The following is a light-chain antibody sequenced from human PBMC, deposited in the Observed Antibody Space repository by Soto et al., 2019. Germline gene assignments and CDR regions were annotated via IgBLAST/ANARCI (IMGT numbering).Light chain of an antibody. CDR1: QSLDNC. J-gene: IGKJ1*01. CDR2: DAS. CDR3: QLYKRYWT. V-gene: IGKV1-5*01. Sequence: DIQMTQSTSTLSASIGDRVTITCRASQSLDNCLAWYQQKPGKAPQLLIYDASSLESGVRSRFSGSGSETGVTLTIRSLLPDDFATYCCQLYKRYWTVGQGTKVEIK.